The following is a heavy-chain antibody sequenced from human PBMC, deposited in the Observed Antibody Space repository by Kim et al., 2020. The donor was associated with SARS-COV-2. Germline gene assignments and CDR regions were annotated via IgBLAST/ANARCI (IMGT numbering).Heavy chain of an antibody. Sequence: TDDRTTDYAAPVKGRFTISRDDSKNTLYLQMNSLKTEDTAVYYCTTGMKQWGQGTLVTVSS. CDR2: TDDRTT. CDR3: TTGMKQ. V-gene: IGHV3-15*01. D-gene: IGHD2-8*01. J-gene: IGHJ4*02.